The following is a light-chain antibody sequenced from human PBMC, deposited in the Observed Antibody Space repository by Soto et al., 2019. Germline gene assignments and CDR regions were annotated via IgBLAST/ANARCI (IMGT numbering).Light chain of an antibody. CDR1: QSVTSSQ. V-gene: IGKV3-20*01. J-gene: IGKJ1*01. Sequence: EIVLTQSPGTLSLSPGERATLSCGASQSVTSSQLAWYQQKPGQAPRLLIYGASSRATGIPDRFSGSGSGTDFTLTISRLEPEDFVVYYCQQYGSSPPTWTFGQGIKVEIK. CDR2: GAS. CDR3: QQYGSSPPTWT.